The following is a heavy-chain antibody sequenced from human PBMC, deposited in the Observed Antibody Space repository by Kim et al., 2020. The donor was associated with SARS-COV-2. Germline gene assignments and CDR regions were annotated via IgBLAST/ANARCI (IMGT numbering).Heavy chain of an antibody. CDR2: INHSGST. CDR1: GGSFSGYY. J-gene: IGHJ4*02. Sequence: SETLSLTCAVYGGSFSGYYWSWIRQPPGKGLEWIGEINHSGSTNYNPSLKSRVTISVDTSKNQFSLKLSSVTAADTAVYYCARGQQQLVGVVFNYFDYWGQGTLVTVSS. CDR3: ARGQQQLVGVVFNYFDY. D-gene: IGHD6-13*01. V-gene: IGHV4-34*01.